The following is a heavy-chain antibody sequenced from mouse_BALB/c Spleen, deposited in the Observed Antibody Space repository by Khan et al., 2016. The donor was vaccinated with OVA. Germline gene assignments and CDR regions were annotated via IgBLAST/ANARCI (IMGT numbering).Heavy chain of an antibody. CDR2: IGSGEST. V-gene: IGHV5-6-5*01. CDR1: GFTFSNYA. Sequence: EVELVESGGGLVKPGGSLKLSCEASGFTFSNYAMSWVRQTPEKRLEWVASIGSGESTYYLDSVMGRFTISRDNARNILYLQMSSLRSGDTAVYYCAGGCWFAYWGQGTLVTVSA. CDR3: AGGCWFAY. J-gene: IGHJ3*01.